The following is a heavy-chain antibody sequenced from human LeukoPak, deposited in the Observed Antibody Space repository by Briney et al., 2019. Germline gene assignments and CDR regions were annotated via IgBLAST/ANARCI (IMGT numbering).Heavy chain of an antibody. Sequence: SETLSLTCTVSGGSISSGGYYWSWIRQHPGKGLEWIGYIYYSGSTYYNPSLKSRVTISVDTSKNQFSLKLSSVTAADTAVYYCARVRGYSGYESTRFDPWGQGTLVTVS. V-gene: IGHV4-31*03. CDR1: GGSISSGGYY. J-gene: IGHJ5*02. CDR3: ARVRGYSGYESTRFDP. CDR2: IYYSGST. D-gene: IGHD5-12*01.